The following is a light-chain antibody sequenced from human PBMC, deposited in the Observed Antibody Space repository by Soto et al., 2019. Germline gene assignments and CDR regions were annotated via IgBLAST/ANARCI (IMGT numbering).Light chain of an antibody. CDR2: GAS. V-gene: IGKV3-15*01. CDR1: QSVSSN. J-gene: IGKJ1*01. Sequence: EVMMTQSPATLSVSPGERATLSCRASQSVSSNLAWYQQKPGQAPRLVIYGASTRATGIPARFSGSGSGTEFTLTISSLQSEDFAVYYWQQYNNWPRTFGQGTKVEIK. CDR3: QQYNNWPRT.